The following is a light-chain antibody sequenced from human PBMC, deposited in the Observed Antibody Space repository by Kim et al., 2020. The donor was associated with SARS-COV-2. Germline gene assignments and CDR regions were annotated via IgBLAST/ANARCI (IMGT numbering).Light chain of an antibody. V-gene: IGKV1-8*01. CDR2: AAS. CDR1: QGVSSY. J-gene: IGKJ1*01. CDR3: QHYYSYPPT. Sequence: AIRITQSPSSLSASTGDRVTITCRASQGVSSYLAWYQQKPGQAPKLLIYAASTLQSGVPSRFSGSGSGTEFTLTISCLQSEDFATYYCQHYYSYPPTFGQRTKVDIK.